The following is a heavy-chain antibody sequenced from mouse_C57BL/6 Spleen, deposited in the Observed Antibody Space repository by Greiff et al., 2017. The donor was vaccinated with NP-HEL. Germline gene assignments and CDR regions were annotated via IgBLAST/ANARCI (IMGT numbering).Heavy chain of an antibody. CDR3: ARDTTVVAYYAMDY. CDR1: GYTFTSYW. V-gene: IGHV1-64*01. CDR2: IHPNSGST. D-gene: IGHD1-1*01. Sequence: QVQLQQPGAELVKPGASVKLSCKASGYTFTSYWMHWVKQRPGQGLEWIGMIHPNSGSTNYNEKFKSKATLTVDKSSSTAYMQLSSLTSEDSAVYYCARDTTVVAYYAMDYWGQGTSVTVSS. J-gene: IGHJ4*01.